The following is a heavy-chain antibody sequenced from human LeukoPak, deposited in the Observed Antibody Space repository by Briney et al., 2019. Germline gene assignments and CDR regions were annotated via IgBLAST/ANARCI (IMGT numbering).Heavy chain of an antibody. V-gene: IGHV1-46*01. Sequence: GSVKVSCKASGYTFTSYYMHWVRQAPGQGLEWMGIINPSGGSTSYAQKFQGRVTMTRDTSTSTVYMELSSLRSEDMAVYYCARGYDSSGYYYYFDDCGQGTLVTVSS. D-gene: IGHD3-22*01. J-gene: IGHJ4*02. CDR1: GYTFTSYY. CDR2: INPSGGST. CDR3: ARGYDSSGYYYYFDD.